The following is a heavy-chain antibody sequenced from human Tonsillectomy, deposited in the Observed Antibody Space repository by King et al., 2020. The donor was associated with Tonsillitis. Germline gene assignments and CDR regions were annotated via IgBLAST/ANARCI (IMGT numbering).Heavy chain of an antibody. CDR1: GGSISSGGSV. CDR3: ASESRISGKTILDY. V-gene: IGHV4-30-2*01. D-gene: IGHD2/OR15-2a*01. CDR2: IDHSGTT. J-gene: IGHJ4*02. Sequence: QLQESGSGLVKPSQTLSLTCAVSGGSISSGGSVWSWIRQPPGKGLEWIGYIDHSGTTYYNPSLKSRVAISVDRSKNHFSLNLSSVTAADTAVYYCASESRISGKTILDYWGQGTLVTVSS.